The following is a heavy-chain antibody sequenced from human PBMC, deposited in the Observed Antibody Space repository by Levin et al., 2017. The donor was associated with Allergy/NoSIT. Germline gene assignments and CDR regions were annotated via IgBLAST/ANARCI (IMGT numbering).Heavy chain of an antibody. CDR2: IHTDGTT. Sequence: PGGSLRLSCAASGFTVSSNYMTWVRQAPGKGLEWVSVIHTDGTTDYADSVKGRFTISRDNAKNTLYLQMNSLRAEDTAVYYCARGRPHFYFDYWGQGTLVTVSS. D-gene: IGHD3-3*02. J-gene: IGHJ4*02. CDR1: GFTVSSNY. CDR3: ARGRPHFYFDY. V-gene: IGHV3-66*01.